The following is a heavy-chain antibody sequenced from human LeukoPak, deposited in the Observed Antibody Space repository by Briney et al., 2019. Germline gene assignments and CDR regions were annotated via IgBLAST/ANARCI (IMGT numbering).Heavy chain of an antibody. CDR3: ARAHNYYYYYMDV. V-gene: IGHV4-4*09. Sequence: SETLSLTCTVSGGSISSYYWSWIRQPPGKGLEWIGYIYTSGSTNYNPSLKSRVTISVDTSKNQFSLKLSSVTAADTAVYYCARAHNYYYYYMDVWGKGTTVTVSS. CDR2: IYTSGST. J-gene: IGHJ6*03. CDR1: GGSISSYY.